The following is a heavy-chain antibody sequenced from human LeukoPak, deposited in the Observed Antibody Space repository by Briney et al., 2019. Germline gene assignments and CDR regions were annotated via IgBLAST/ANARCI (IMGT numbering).Heavy chain of an antibody. CDR3: ARGGGAKSFYDSSGYHDDYFDY. CDR2: INHSGST. J-gene: IGHJ4*02. D-gene: IGHD3-22*01. V-gene: IGHV4-34*01. Sequence: SETLSLTCAVYGGSFSGHYWSWIRQPPGKGLEWIGEINHSGSTNYNPSLKSRVTISVDTSKNQFSLKLSSVTAADTAVYYCARGGGAKSFYDSSGYHDDYFDYWGQGTLVTVSS. CDR1: GGSFSGHY.